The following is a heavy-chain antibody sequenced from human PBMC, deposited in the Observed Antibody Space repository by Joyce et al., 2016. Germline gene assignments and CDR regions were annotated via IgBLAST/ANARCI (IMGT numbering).Heavy chain of an antibody. V-gene: IGHV3-64D*06. D-gene: IGHD3-10*01. Sequence: EVQLVESGGGLVQPGGSLRLSCSGSGFTFSDYAMHWVRQAPVKGLEFVSASRSDGHNTYYADSVKGRFTISRDNSKNTLYLQMSSLRADDTAVYYCVRVGYYASGSYFLHIWGQGTMVTVSS. CDR1: GFTFSDYA. CDR3: VRVGYYASGSYFLHI. J-gene: IGHJ3*02. CDR2: SRSDGHNT.